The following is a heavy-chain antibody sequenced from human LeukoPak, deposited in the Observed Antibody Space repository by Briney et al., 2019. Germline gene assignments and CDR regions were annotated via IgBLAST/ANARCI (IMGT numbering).Heavy chain of an antibody. D-gene: IGHD2-2*01. CDR1: GFTVSSNY. CDR3: AKGRTYQLLWVY. Sequence: QPGGSLRLSCAASGFTVSSNYMSWVRQAPGKGLEWVSAISGSGGSTYYADSVKGRFTISRDNSKNTLYLQMNSLRAEDTAVYYCAKGRTYQLLWVYWGQGTLVTVSS. V-gene: IGHV3-23*01. J-gene: IGHJ4*02. CDR2: ISGSGGST.